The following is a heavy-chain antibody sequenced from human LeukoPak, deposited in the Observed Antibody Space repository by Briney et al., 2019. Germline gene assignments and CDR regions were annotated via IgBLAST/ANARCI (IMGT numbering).Heavy chain of an antibody. Sequence: PGGSLRLSCAASGFTFSSYSMSWVRQAPGKGLEWVANIKQDGSEKYYVDSVKGRFTISRDNAKNSLYLQMNSLRAEDTAVYYCARDPGPLIVPWDLYFDYWGQGTLVTVSS. J-gene: IGHJ4*02. CDR1: GFTFSSYS. V-gene: IGHV3-7*01. D-gene: IGHD3-22*01. CDR3: ARDPGPLIVPWDLYFDY. CDR2: IKQDGSEK.